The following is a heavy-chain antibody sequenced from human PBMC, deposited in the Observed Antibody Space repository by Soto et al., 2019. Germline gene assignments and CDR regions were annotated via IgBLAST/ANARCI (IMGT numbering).Heavy chain of an antibody. D-gene: IGHD6-13*01. J-gene: IGHJ4*02. CDR2: IYYSGST. V-gene: IGHV4-59*01. CDR1: GGSISSYY. CDR3: ARVVRIAAGELQPDY. Sequence: SETLSLTCTVSGGSISSYYWSWIRQPPGKGLEWIGYIYYSGSTNYNPSLKSRVTISVDTSKNQFSLKLSSVTAADTAVYYCARVVRIAAGELQPDYWGQGTLVTVSS.